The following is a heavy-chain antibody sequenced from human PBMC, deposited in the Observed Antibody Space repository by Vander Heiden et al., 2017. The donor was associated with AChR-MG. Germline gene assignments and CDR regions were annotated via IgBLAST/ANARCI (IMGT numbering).Heavy chain of an antibody. Sequence: QVQLQESGPGLVKPSETLSLICTVSGGSLNDYYWSWIRQPPKGGLELIGYIFYTGKTNYRPSLKSRVTISVDTSKNQFSLKRNTVTAADTAFDDCARLEAFGGFCSAWGQGALGTVSS. D-gene: IGHD2-15*01. CDR2: IFYTGKT. CDR1: GGSLNDYY. CDR3: ARLEAFGGFCSA. J-gene: IGHJ4*02. V-gene: IGHV4-59*01.